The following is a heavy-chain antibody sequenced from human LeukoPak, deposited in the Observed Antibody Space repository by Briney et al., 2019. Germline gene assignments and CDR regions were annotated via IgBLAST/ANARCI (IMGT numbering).Heavy chain of an antibody. CDR2: MSSGGSTI. D-gene: IGHD3-10*01. V-gene: IGHV3-11*04. J-gene: IGHJ6*03. CDR1: GFTFSESY. CDR3: ARIGSYGSGYYHYYYMDV. Sequence: PGGSLRLSCAASGFTFSESYMTWIRQAPGKGLEWLSYMSSGGSTIDYADSEKGRFSISRDNTKNSLYLEMNSLRAEDTAVYYCARIGSYGSGYYHYYYMDVWGKGTTVTVSS.